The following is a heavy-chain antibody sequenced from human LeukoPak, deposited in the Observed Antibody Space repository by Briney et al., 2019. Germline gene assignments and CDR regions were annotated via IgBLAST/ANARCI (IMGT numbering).Heavy chain of an antibody. V-gene: IGHV3-7*03. Sequence: GGSLRLSCATSGFTFNKYWMSWVRQAPGKGLEWVANIRQDGREKYYLDSVRGRFTISKDNGRTSVYLQIHRVRDQDTAVYFCAGTPRGWDSPGNVERGQGTLVTVSS. CDR2: IRQDGREK. D-gene: IGHD4-23*01. CDR3: AGTPRGWDSPGNVE. J-gene: IGHJ4*02. CDR1: GFTFNKYW.